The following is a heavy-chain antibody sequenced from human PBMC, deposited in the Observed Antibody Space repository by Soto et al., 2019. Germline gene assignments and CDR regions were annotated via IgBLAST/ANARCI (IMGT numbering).Heavy chain of an antibody. CDR3: AKWREQQLGNYYYYYGMDV. D-gene: IGHD6-13*01. V-gene: IGHV3-23*01. CDR2: ISGSGGST. J-gene: IGHJ6*02. CDR1: GFTFSSYA. Sequence: GGSLRLSCAASGFTFSSYAMSWVRQAPGKGLEWVSAISGSGGSTYYADSVKGRFTISRDNSKNTLYLQMNSLRAEDTAVYYCAKWREQQLGNYYYYYGMDVWGQGTTVTVS.